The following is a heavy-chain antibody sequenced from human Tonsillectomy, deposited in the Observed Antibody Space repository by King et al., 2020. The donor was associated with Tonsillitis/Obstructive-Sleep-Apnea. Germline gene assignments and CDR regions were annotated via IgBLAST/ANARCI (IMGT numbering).Heavy chain of an antibody. J-gene: IGHJ4*02. CDR1: GFTFSGHW. Sequence: VQLVESGGGLVQPGGSLSLSCAASGFTFSGHWMNWVRQAPGRGLEWVATITEDGSEKYFVDSVRGRFTISRDSAGNSLYLQMHSLRVEDTAVYYCADIFATYWGQGTLVTVSS. CDR3: ADIFATY. CDR2: ITEDGSEK. V-gene: IGHV3-7*03.